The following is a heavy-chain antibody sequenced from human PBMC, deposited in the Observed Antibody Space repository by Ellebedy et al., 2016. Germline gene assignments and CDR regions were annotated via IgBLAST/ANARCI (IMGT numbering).Heavy chain of an antibody. D-gene: IGHD3-22*01. CDR3: AKDVLAYYYDSTGQFDY. CDR1: GFTFSNYG. V-gene: IGHV3-23*01. J-gene: IGHJ4*02. CDR2: ISGSGGST. Sequence: GESLKISXAASGFTFSNYGMHWVRQAPGKGLEWVSAISGSGGSTYYADSVKGRFTISRDNSKNTLHLQMNSLRAEDTAVYYCAKDVLAYYYDSTGQFDYWGQGTLVTVSS.